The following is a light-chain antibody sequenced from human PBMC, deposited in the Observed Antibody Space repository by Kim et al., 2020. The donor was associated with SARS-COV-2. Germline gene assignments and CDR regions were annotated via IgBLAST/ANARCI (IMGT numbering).Light chain of an antibody. CDR3: QQYKSYPLT. CDR2: KAS. Sequence: DIQMTQSPSTLSASVGDRVTITCRASQSISSWLAWYQQKPGKAPKILIYKASTLESGVPARFSGSGSGTEFTITISSLQPEDIATYYCQQYKSYPLTFGGGTKVDIK. J-gene: IGKJ4*01. CDR1: QSISSW. V-gene: IGKV1-5*03.